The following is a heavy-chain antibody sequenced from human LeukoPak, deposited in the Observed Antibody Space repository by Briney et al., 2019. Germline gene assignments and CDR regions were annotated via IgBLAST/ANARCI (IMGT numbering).Heavy chain of an antibody. J-gene: IGHJ5*02. V-gene: IGHV1-18*01. CDR1: GYTFTSYG. CDR2: ISAYNGNT. Sequence: ASVKVSCKASGYTFTSYGISWVRQAPGQGLEWMGWISAYNGNTNYAPKLQGRVTMTTDTSTSTAYMELRSLRSDDTAVYYCARVGVVVVAATQLHNWFDPWGQGTLVTVSS. D-gene: IGHD2-15*01. CDR3: ARVGVVVVAATQLHNWFDP.